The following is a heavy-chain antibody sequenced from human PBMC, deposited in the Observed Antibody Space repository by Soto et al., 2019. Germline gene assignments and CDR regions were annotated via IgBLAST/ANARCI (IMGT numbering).Heavy chain of an antibody. Sequence: SVKVSCKASGGTFSSYAISWVRQAPGQGLEWMGGIIPIFGTANYAQKFQGRVTITADKSTSTAYMELSSLRSEDTAVYYCARYSQYCSSTSCPFDYWGQGTLVTVSS. CDR2: IIPIFGTA. CDR3: ARYSQYCSSTSCPFDY. CDR1: GGTFSSYA. J-gene: IGHJ4*02. D-gene: IGHD2-2*01. V-gene: IGHV1-69*06.